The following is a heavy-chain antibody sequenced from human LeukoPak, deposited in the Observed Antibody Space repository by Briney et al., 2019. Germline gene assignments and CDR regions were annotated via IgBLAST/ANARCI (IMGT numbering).Heavy chain of an antibody. Sequence: ASVKVSCKASGYTFTGYYIHWVRQAPGQGLECMGWINANSGGTNYAQKFQGRVTMTRDTSSSTAYMEVSSLRPDDTAVYYCARGGAQELTSGWHIGNFDSWGQGTLVTVSS. CDR3: ARGGAQELTSGWHIGNFDS. J-gene: IGHJ4*02. CDR1: GYTFTGYY. V-gene: IGHV1-2*02. CDR2: INANSGGT. D-gene: IGHD6-19*01.